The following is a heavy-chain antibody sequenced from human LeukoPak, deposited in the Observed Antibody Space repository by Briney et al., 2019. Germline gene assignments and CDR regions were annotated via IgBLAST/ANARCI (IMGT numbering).Heavy chain of an antibody. D-gene: IGHD2-15*01. CDR1: GDSVSSNSAA. CDR2: TYYRSKWDN. J-gene: IGHJ6*04. CDR3: ARDKGYCSGGGCPFRYYYYYYGMDV. V-gene: IGHV6-1*01. Sequence: SQTLSLTCAIAGDSVSSNSAAWNWIRQSPSRGLDWRGWTYYRSKWDNDYAVSVKSRITINPDTSKNQFSLPLNSVTPQDTAVYYCARDKGYCSGGGCPFRYYYYYYGMDVWGKGTTVTVSS.